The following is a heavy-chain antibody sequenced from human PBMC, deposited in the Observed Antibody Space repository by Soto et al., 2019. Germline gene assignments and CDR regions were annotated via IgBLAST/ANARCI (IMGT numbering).Heavy chain of an antibody. D-gene: IGHD6-13*01. Sequence: SDTLSLTCTVSGGTINSYFYIWVRQPPGKGLEWIGSVYYTGTTDYNPSLKSRVTISVDTSKTQFSLNLRSVTAADTAVYYCARDLAAVPRAFDYWGRGTLVTVSS. J-gene: IGHJ4*02. CDR1: GGTINSYF. CDR2: VYYTGTT. V-gene: IGHV4-59*01. CDR3: ARDLAAVPRAFDY.